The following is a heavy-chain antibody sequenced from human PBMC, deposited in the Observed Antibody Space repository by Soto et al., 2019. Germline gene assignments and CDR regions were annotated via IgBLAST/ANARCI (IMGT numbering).Heavy chain of an antibody. D-gene: IGHD2-2*01. CDR3: VGSPCSTSCYGDHS. Sequence: QVQLVESGGGLVQPGRSLRLSCAASGFTFSSYYLNWVRQAPGKGLEWVAVIWYDGSSKYYADSVQGRFTISRDNSKNTLYLQMNSLRAEDRVVYYCVGSPCSTSCYGDHSWGQGPLVNVT. V-gene: IGHV3-33*01. CDR1: GFTFSSYY. J-gene: IGHJ4*02. CDR2: IWYDGSSK.